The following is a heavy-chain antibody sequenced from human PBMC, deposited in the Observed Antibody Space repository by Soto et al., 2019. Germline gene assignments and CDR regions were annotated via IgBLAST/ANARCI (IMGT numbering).Heavy chain of an antibody. CDR1: GYTFTSYG. Sequence: GASVKVSCKASGYTFTSYGISWVRQAPGQGLEWMGWISAYNGNTNYAQKLQGRVTMTTDTSTSTAYMELRSLRSDDTAVYYCARVELAYDFWSGYYSPYYYYGMDVWGQGTTVTVSS. CDR2: ISAYNGNT. CDR3: ARVELAYDFWSGYYSPYYYYGMDV. J-gene: IGHJ6*02. D-gene: IGHD3-3*01. V-gene: IGHV1-18*01.